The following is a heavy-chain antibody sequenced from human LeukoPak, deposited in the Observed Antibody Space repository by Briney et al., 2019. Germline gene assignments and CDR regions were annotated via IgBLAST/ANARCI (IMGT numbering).Heavy chain of an antibody. J-gene: IGHJ4*02. D-gene: IGHD6-19*01. Sequence: GASVKVSCKASGYTFTNYYMHWVRQAPGQGLEWMGIINPSGGSTSYAQKFQGRVTITRDTSTSTVYMGLSSLKSEDTAVYYCARGASSGWYSSGWDYWGQGTLVTVSS. CDR3: ARGASSGWYSSGWDY. CDR1: GYTFTNYY. V-gene: IGHV1-46*01. CDR2: INPSGGST.